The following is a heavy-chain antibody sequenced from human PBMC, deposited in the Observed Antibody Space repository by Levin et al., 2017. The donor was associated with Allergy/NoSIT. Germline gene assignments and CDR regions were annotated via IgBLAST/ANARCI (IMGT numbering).Heavy chain of an antibody. D-gene: IGHD6-19*01. CDR1: GFTFGDYA. CDR3: TRARAVAGTGEHDY. Sequence: GGSLRLSCTASGFTFGDYAMSWFRQAPGKGLEWVGFIRSKAYGGTTEYAASVKGRFTISRDDSKSIAYLQMNSLKTEDTAVYYCTRARAVAGTGEHDYWGQGTLVTVSS. CDR2: IRSKAYGGTT. J-gene: IGHJ4*02. V-gene: IGHV3-49*03.